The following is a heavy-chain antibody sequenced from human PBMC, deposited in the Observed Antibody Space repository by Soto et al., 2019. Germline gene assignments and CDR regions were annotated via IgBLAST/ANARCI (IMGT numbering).Heavy chain of an antibody. D-gene: IGHD6-13*01. CDR3: ARGGIAAAVTGIDNWFDP. V-gene: IGHV4-34*01. CDR2: INHSGST. CDR1: GGSFSGYY. Sequence: QVQLQQWGAGLLKPSETLSLTCAVYGGSFSGYYWSWIRQPPGKGLEWIGEINHSGSTNYNPSLQSRVTISVDTSKNQFSLKLSSVTAADTAVYYCARGGIAAAVTGIDNWFDPWGQGTLVTVSS. J-gene: IGHJ5*02.